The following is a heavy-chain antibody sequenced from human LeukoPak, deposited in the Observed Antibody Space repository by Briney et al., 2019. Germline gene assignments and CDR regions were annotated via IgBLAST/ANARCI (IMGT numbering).Heavy chain of an antibody. V-gene: IGHV1-8*01. CDR1: GYTFTRYD. J-gene: IGHJ5*02. CDR2: MNPNSGNT. D-gene: IGHD6-13*01. CDR3: ARRSSSWSRFNWFDP. Sequence: ASVKVSCKASGYTFTRYDINWVRQATGQGVEWMGWMNPNSGNTGYAQKFQGRVTMTRNTSISTAYMELSSLRSEDTAVYYCARRSSSWSRFNWFDPWGQGTLVTVSS.